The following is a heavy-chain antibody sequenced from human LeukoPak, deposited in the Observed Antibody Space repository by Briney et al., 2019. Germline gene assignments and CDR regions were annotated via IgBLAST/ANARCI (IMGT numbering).Heavy chain of an antibody. CDR3: ARGRIAARFVWLGNAFDI. CDR1: GGSISSYY. Sequence: SETLYLTCTVSGGSISSYYWSWIRQPPGKGLEWIGYIYYSGSTNYNPSLKSRVTISVDTSKNQFSLELSSVTAADTAVYYCARGRIAARFVWLGNAFDIWGQGTMVTVSS. D-gene: IGHD6-6*01. J-gene: IGHJ3*02. CDR2: IYYSGST. V-gene: IGHV4-59*01.